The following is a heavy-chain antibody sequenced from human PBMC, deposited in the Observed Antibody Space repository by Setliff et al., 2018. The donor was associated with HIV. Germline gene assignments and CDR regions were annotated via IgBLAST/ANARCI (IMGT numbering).Heavy chain of an antibody. Sequence: SETLSLTCAVSGGSISSNWWSWVRQSPGKGLEWIGEIYHSGSNNYNPSLKSRVTISLDRSKTQFSLKLSSVTAADTAVYYCARSPLYSGYDRYYFDYWGQGTLVTVSS. CDR1: GGSISSNW. CDR2: IYHSGSN. V-gene: IGHV4-4*02. D-gene: IGHD5-12*01. CDR3: ARSPLYSGYDRYYFDY. J-gene: IGHJ4*02.